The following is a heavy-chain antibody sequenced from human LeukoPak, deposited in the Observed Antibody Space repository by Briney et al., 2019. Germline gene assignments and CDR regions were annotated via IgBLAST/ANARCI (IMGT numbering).Heavy chain of an antibody. J-gene: IGHJ4*02. CDR3: AKDRVSVYYYDSSGYYYFDY. CDR2: ISGSGGST. D-gene: IGHD3-22*01. V-gene: IGHV3-23*01. Sequence: GGSLRLSCAASGFTFSSYAMSWVRHAPREGLEWVSAISGSGGSTYYADSVKGRFTISRDNSKNTMYLQMNSLRAEDTAVYYCAKDRVSVYYYDSSGYYYFDYWGQGTLVTVSS. CDR1: GFTFSSYA.